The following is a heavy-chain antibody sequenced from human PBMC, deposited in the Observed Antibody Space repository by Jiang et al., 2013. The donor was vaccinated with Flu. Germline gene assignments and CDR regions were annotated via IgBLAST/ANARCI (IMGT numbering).Heavy chain of an antibody. V-gene: IGHV1-69*06. J-gene: IGHJ6*03. Sequence: VQLVESGAEVKKPGSSVKVSCKASGGTFSSYAISWVRQAPGQGLEWMGGIIPIFGTANYAQKFQGRVTITADKSTSTAYMELSSLRSEDTAVYYCARALIAVAGNHYYYMDVWGQKGPTVTVSS. CDR2: IIPIFGTA. CDR3: ARALIAVAGNHYYYMDV. CDR1: GGTFSSYA. D-gene: IGHD6-19*01.